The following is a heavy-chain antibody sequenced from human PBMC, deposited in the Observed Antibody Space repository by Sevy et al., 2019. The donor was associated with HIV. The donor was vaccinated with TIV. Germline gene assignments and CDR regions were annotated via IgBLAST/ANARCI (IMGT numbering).Heavy chain of an antibody. CDR3: ARGGGWIRRDAFDI. V-gene: IGHV4-34*01. J-gene: IGHJ3*02. CDR1: GGSFSGYY. CDR2: INHSGST. D-gene: IGHD5-18*01. Sequence: SETLSLTCAVYGGSFSGYYWSWIRQPPGKGLEWIGEINHSGSTNYNPPLKSRVTISVDTSKNQFSLKLSSVTAADTAVYYCARGGGWIRRDAFDIWGQGTMVTVSS.